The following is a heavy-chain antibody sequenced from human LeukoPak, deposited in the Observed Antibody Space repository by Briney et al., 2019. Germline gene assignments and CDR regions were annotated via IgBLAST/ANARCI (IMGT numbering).Heavy chain of an antibody. Sequence: GRSLRLSCAASGFTFSSYALHWVRQAPGKGLDWVAVISYDGSNEYYADSVKGRFTISRDNSKNTLYLQMNSLRGEDTAVYYCAKVHHQLPRSYFYYYDMDVWGQGTTVTVSS. D-gene: IGHD2-2*01. J-gene: IGHJ6*02. CDR2: ISYDGSNE. CDR3: AKVHHQLPRSYFYYYDMDV. V-gene: IGHV3-30*18. CDR1: GFTFSSYA.